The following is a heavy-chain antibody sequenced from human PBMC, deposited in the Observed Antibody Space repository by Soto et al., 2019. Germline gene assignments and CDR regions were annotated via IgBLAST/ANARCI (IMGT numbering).Heavy chain of an antibody. CDR3: ARRNRYNWNFDY. CDR2: IYYSGST. J-gene: IGHJ4*02. D-gene: IGHD1-1*01. V-gene: IGHV4-39*01. CDR1: GGSISSSSYY. Sequence: QLQLQESGPGLVKPSETLSLTCTVSGGSISSSSYYWSWIRQPPGKGLEWIGSIYYSGSTYYNPSLKSRVTISVDTSKNQFSLKLSSVTAADTAVYYCARRNRYNWNFDYWGQGTLVTVSS.